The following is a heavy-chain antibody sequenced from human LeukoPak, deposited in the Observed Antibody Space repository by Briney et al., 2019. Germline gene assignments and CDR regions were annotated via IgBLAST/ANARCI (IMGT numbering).Heavy chain of an antibody. Sequence: QPGGSLRLSCAASGFIFSSHAMSSVRQAPGKGLGWVLVISGSGDSIYDADSVKGRFTISRDNSKNTRYLQMTSLGVETTAVDNCAKTRGGVVATTSDNWGQGTLVTVSP. V-gene: IGHV3-23*01. J-gene: IGHJ4*02. CDR3: AKTRGGVVATTSDN. CDR1: GFIFSSHA. CDR2: ISGSGDSI. D-gene: IGHD5-12*01.